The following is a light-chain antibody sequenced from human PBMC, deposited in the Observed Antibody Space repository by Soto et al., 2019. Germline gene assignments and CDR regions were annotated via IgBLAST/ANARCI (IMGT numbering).Light chain of an antibody. V-gene: IGKV3-20*01. Sequence: EVVLTQSPGTLSLSPGEIATLSCRSSQSVSSSYLAWYQQKPGQAPRLLIYGASSRATDIPDRFSGSGSVTYFPLTISRLEPEDFAVYYCQQYGSSPLPFGGGTKVEI. J-gene: IGKJ4*01. CDR2: GAS. CDR3: QQYGSSPLP. CDR1: QSVSSSY.